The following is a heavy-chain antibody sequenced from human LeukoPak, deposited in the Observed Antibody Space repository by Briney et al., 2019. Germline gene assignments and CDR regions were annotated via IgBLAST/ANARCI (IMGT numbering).Heavy chain of an antibody. Sequence: ASVKVSCKASRGTFSTYAITWVRQAPGQGLEWMGIVNPSGGSTSYAQKFQGRVTMTRDTSTSTLYMELSSLRSEDTAVYYCARGDYYGSGSYWGANWGQGTLVTVSS. V-gene: IGHV1-46*01. CDR3: ARGDYYGSGSYWGAN. D-gene: IGHD3-10*01. CDR2: VNPSGGST. CDR1: RGTFSTYA. J-gene: IGHJ4*02.